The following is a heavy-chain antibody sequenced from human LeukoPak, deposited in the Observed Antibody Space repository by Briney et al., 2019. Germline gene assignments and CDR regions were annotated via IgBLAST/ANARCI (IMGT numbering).Heavy chain of an antibody. J-gene: IGHJ6*02. Sequence: GRSLRLSCAASGFTFDDYAMHWFRQAPGKGLEWVAGISWSSGNIGYADSVKGRFTISRDNAENSLHLQMNSLRTEDTALYFCARDAWRRAFNYGMDVWGQGNTVAVSS. CDR3: ARDAWRRAFNYGMDV. CDR1: GFTFDDYA. D-gene: IGHD5-12*01. CDR2: ISWSSGNI. V-gene: IGHV3-9*01.